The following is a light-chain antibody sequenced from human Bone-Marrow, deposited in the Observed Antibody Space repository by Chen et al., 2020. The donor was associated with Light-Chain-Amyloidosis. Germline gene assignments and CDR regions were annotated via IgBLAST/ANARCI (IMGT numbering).Light chain of an antibody. CDR2: WAS. V-gene: IGKV4-1*01. Sequence: DIVMTQSPDSLAVSLGERATINCKSXQSVLNSSNNKNYLAWYQQKPGQPPKLLIYWASTRESGVPDRFSGXGSGTXXTLTISSLXAEDVAXYYCQQYYSTPPYTFGQGTKLEIK. J-gene: IGKJ2*01. CDR3: QQYYSTPPYT. CDR1: QSVLNSSNNKNY.